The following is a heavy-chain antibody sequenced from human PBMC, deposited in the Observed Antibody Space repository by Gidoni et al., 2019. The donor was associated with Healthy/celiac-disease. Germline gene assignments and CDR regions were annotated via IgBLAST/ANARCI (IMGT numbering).Heavy chain of an antibody. CDR1: GYTFTGSY. V-gene: IGHV1-2*02. D-gene: IGHD3-22*01. Sequence: QVQLVQSGAEVKKPGASVKVSCKASGYTFTGSYMHWVRQAPGQGLEWMGWINPNSGGTNYAQKFQGRVTMTRDTSISTAYMELSRLRSDDTAVYYCARDRGGYYYDSSGYLDVWGQGTLVTVSS. CDR2: INPNSGGT. J-gene: IGHJ5*02. CDR3: ARDRGGYYYDSSGYLDV.